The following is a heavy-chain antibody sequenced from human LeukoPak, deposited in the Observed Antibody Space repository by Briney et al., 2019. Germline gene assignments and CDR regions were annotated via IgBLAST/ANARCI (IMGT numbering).Heavy chain of an antibody. CDR3: ARDGNENGMDV. Sequence: PGGSLRLPCAASGFTFSSYEMNWVRQAPGKGLEWVSYISSSGSTIYYADSVKGRFTISRDNAKNSLYLQMNSLRAEDTAVYYCARDGNENGMDVWGKGTTVTVSS. CDR1: GFTFSSYE. CDR2: ISSSGSTI. D-gene: IGHD1-1*01. J-gene: IGHJ6*04. V-gene: IGHV3-48*03.